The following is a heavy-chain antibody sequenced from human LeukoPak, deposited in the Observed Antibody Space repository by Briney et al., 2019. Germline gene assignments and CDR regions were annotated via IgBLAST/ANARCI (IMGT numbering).Heavy chain of an antibody. V-gene: IGHV3-23*01. J-gene: IGHJ6*03. D-gene: IGHD3-10*01. CDR3: AKVQSGSGSYYYYYYMDV. CDR1: GFTFSSYA. CDR2: ISGSGGST. Sequence: GGSLRLSCAASGFTFSSYAMSWVRQAPGKGLEGVSAISGSGGSTYYADSGKGRSTISRDNSKNTLYLQMNSLRAEDTAVYYCAKVQSGSGSYYYYYYMDVWGKGTTVTVSS.